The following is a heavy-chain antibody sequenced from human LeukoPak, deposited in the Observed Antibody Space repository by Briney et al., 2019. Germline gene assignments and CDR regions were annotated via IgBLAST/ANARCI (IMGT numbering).Heavy chain of an antibody. CDR3: AKDAQRGFDYSNSLEY. J-gene: IGHJ4*02. CDR2: IWSDKSNK. V-gene: IGHV3-33*06. D-gene: IGHD4-11*01. CDR1: GFIFNHHA. Sequence: GGSLRLSCAASGFIFNHHAMHWVRQAPGKGLEWVAVIWSDKSNKFYADSVRGRFTISRDDSRKTVYLHMDTMTVEDTAVYYCAKDAQRGFDYSNSLEYWGQGALVTVAS.